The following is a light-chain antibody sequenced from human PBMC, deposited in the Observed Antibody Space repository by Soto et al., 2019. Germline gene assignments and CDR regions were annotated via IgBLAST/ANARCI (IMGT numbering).Light chain of an antibody. Sequence: DIQMTQSPSTLSASIGDRVTITCRASQSIDSWLAWYQQKSGKAPTLLIYKASTLQTGVPSRFSGSGSGTEVTLTISSQQSDDFATYYCQHYNSYSRSFGQGTKVDVK. V-gene: IGKV1-5*03. CDR3: QHYNSYSRS. CDR2: KAS. CDR1: QSIDSW. J-gene: IGKJ2*03.